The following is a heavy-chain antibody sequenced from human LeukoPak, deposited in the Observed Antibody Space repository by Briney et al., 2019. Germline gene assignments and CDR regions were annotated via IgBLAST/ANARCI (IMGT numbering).Heavy chain of an antibody. V-gene: IGHV5-51*01. J-gene: IGHJ4*02. Sequence: GEHLKIPCRGSGYTFSDYLIGWVRQIPGKGLEWMGIIYPGGSDTTYNPSFQNQATISADYSLTNPSLRWSSLSPSDRAIYNCVGRDGYYGSPSYYTFEYWGKGTLVTVSS. CDR1: GYTFSDYL. CDR2: IYPGGSDT. CDR3: VGRDGYYGSPSYYTFEY. D-gene: IGHD3-10*01.